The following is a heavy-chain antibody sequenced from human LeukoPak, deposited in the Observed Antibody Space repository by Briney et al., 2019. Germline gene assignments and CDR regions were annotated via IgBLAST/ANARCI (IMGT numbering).Heavy chain of an antibody. CDR2: INHSGST. Sequence: SETLSLTCAVYGGSFSGYYWSWIRRPPGKGLEWIGEINHSGSTNYNPSLKSRVTISADTSNNQFSLKLKSVTAADTAVYYCARALRQFGYYYYYMDVWGKGTTVTVSS. D-gene: IGHD3-10*01. V-gene: IGHV4-34*01. CDR1: GGSFSGYY. J-gene: IGHJ6*03. CDR3: ARALRQFGYYYYYMDV.